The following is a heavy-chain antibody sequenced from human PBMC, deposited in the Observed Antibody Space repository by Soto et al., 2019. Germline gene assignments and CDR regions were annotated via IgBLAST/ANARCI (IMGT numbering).Heavy chain of an antibody. CDR2: INHSGST. V-gene: IGHV4-34*01. D-gene: IGHD3-3*01. CDR1: GGSFSGYY. CDR3: ARVGIRIGWSFDP. J-gene: IGHJ5*02. Sequence: SETLSLTCAVYGGSFSGYYWSWIRQPPGKGLEWIGEINHSGSTNYNPSLKSRVTISVDTSKNPFSLKLSSVTAADTAVYYCARVGIRIGWSFDPWGQGTLVTVSS.